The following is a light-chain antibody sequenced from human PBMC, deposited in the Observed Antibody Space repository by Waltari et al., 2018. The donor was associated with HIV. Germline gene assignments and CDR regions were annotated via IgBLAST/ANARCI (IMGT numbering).Light chain of an antibody. J-gene: IGKJ2*01. Sequence: DIQMTQSPSSLSASVGDTVTISCRPSQTISIYLSLYQQIPWKAPKLLIDATSTLQTGVPLRFSGGGSGTDFTLTISSLQSEDFALYYCQQSYTSPYTFGQGTKVEIE. CDR3: QQSYTSPYT. CDR1: QTISIY. V-gene: IGKV1-39*01. CDR2: ATS.